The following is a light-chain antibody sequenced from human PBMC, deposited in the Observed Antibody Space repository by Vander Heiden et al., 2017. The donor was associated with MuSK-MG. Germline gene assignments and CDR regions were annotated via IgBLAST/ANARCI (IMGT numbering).Light chain of an antibody. CDR3: LQDYNYPLT. V-gene: IGKV1-6*01. Sequence: ALQMTPSPSSLSASVGDRVTITCRASQGIRNYLGWYQQKPGKAPKLLIYAASSLQSGVPSRFSGSGSGTEFTLTISSLQPEDFATYYCLQDYNYPLTFGGGTKVEIK. CDR2: AAS. CDR1: QGIRNY. J-gene: IGKJ4*01.